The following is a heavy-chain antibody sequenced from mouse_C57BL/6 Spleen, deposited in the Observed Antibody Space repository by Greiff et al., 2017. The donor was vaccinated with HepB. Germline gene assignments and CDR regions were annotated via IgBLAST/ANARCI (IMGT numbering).Heavy chain of an antibody. CDR2: ISGGGGNT. CDR1: GFTFSSYT. D-gene: IGHD1-1*01. V-gene: IGHV5-9*01. CDR3: AITTVVATDYFDY. Sequence: EVQLVESGGGLVKPGGSLKLSCAASGFTFSSYTMSWVRQTPEKRLEWVATISGGGGNTYYPDSVKGRFTISRDNTKNTLYLQMSSLRSEDTALYYCAITTVVATDYFDYWGQGTTLTVSS. J-gene: IGHJ2*01.